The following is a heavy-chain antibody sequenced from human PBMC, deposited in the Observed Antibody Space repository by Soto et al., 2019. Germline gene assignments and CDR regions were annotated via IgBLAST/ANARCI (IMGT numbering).Heavy chain of an antibody. CDR2: SYYSGST. CDR3: ATKYYDFWSGYSDV. J-gene: IGHJ6*02. D-gene: IGHD3-3*01. Sequence: PSETLSLTCTVSGGSISSSSYYWGWIRQPPGKGLEWIGSSYYSGSTYYNPSLKSRVTISVDTSKNQFSLKLSSVTAADTAVYYCATKYYDFWSGYSDVWGQGTTVTVSS. V-gene: IGHV4-39*01. CDR1: GGSISSSSYY.